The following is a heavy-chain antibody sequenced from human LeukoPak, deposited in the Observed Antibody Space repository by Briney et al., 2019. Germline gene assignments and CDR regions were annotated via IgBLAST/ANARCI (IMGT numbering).Heavy chain of an antibody. V-gene: IGHV3-66*01. D-gene: IGHD3-10*01. Sequence: GGSLRLSCAASGFTVSNNYMSWVRQAPGKGLDWVSVLYSGGSTYYADSVKGRFTISRNNHKNTLYLQMNRLRAEDTAVYHCARTSYFADLFYDYWGQGTLVTVSS. CDR2: LYSGGST. J-gene: IGHJ4*02. CDR3: ARTSYFADLFYDY. CDR1: GFTVSNNY.